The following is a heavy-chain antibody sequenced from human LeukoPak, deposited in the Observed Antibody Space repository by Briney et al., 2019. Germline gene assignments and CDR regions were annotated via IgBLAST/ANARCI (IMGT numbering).Heavy chain of an antibody. J-gene: IGHJ4*02. Sequence: ASVKVSCKSSGYTFTGYYMHWVRQAPGQGLEWMGWMNPYSGGTNYAQKFQGRVTMTRDTSTSTVYMELSSLRSEDTAVYYCARVEQLAGDYWGQGTLVTVSS. CDR3: ARVEQLAGDY. D-gene: IGHD6-13*01. CDR1: GYTFTGYY. V-gene: IGHV1-2*02. CDR2: MNPYSGGT.